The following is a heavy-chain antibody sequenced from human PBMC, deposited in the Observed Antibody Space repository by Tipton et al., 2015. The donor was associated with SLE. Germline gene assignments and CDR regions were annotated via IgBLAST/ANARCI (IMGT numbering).Heavy chain of an antibody. CDR3: ARDLDYVWGSYRPRAFDI. CDR1: GGSISSGDYY. Sequence: TLSLTCTVSGGSISSGDYYWSWIRQPPGKGLEWIGYIYYSGSTNYNPSLKSRVTISVDTSKNQFSLKLSSVTAADTAVYYCARDLDYVWGSYRPRAFDIWGQGTMVTVSS. CDR2: IYYSGST. J-gene: IGHJ3*02. D-gene: IGHD3-16*02. V-gene: IGHV4-61*08.